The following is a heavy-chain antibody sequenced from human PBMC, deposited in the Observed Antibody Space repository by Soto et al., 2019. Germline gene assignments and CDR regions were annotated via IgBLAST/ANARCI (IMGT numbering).Heavy chain of an antibody. V-gene: IGHV3-33*01. CDR3: ARDLNYIPDY. Sequence: HPGGSLRLSCSASGFIFSNFGMHWVRQAPGKGLEWVAFMSYDGSDEYYADSVKGRFTIFRDNFQNTLYLQMNNVRVEDAAVYYCARDLNYIPDYWGQGTLVTVSS. CDR1: GFIFSNFG. J-gene: IGHJ4*02. CDR2: MSYDGSDE. D-gene: IGHD2-21*01.